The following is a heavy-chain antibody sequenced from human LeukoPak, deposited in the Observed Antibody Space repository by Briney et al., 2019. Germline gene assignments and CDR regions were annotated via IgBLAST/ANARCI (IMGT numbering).Heavy chain of an antibody. CDR3: ARDRSSSYTRDWFDP. CDR2: VYNSESI. D-gene: IGHD2-2*01. CDR1: GGSINGYY. Sequence: SETLSLTCTVSGGSINGYYWSWIRQPAGKGLEWIGRVYNSESINYNPSLKSRVTMPIDTSKKQFSLKLNSVTAADTAVYYCARDRSSSYTRDWFDPWGQGALVTVSS. V-gene: IGHV4-4*07. J-gene: IGHJ5*02.